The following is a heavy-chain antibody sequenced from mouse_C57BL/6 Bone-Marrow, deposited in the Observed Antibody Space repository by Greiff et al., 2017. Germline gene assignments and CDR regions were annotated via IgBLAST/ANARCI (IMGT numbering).Heavy chain of an antibody. Sequence: QVQLQQPGAELVMPGASVKLSCKASGYTFTSYWMHWVKQRPGQGLEWIGEIDPSDSYTNYNQKFKGNSTLTVDKSSSTAYMQLSSLTSEDSAVYYCATYGTWFAYWGQGTLVTVSA. D-gene: IGHD1-1*01. CDR1: GYTFTSYW. V-gene: IGHV1-69*01. J-gene: IGHJ3*01. CDR3: ATYGTWFAY. CDR2: IDPSDSYT.